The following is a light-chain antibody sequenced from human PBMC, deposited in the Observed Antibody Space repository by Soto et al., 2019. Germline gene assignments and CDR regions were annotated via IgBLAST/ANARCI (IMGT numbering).Light chain of an antibody. CDR2: EVS. J-gene: IGLJ3*02. CDR1: SSDVGGYNY. Sequence: QSALTQPASVSGSPGQSITISCTGTSSDVGGYNYVSWYQQHPGKAPKLMIFEVSNRPSGVSHRFSGSKSGNTASLTISGRQTEDEADYYCTSYTSRSTLVFGGGTKLTV. V-gene: IGLV2-14*01. CDR3: TSYTSRSTLV.